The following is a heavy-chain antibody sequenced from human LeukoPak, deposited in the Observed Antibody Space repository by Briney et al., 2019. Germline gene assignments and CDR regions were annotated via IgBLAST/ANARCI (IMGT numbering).Heavy chain of an antibody. CDR2: ISGSGGST. CDR1: GFTFSSYG. J-gene: IGHJ4*02. V-gene: IGHV3-23*01. CDR3: ASWGYSSGWPHY. Sequence: PGGSLRLSCAASGFTFSSYGMHWVRQAPGKGLEWVSAISGSGGSTYYADSVKGRFTISRDNSKNTLYLQMNSLRAEDTAVYYCASWGYSSGWPHYWGQGTRVTVSS. D-gene: IGHD6-19*01.